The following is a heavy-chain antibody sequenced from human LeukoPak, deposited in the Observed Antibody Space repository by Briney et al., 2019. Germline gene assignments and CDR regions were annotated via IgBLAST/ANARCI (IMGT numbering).Heavy chain of an antibody. D-gene: IGHD3-22*01. V-gene: IGHV1-69*13. CDR1: GGTFSSYA. CDR3: ARDANQYYYDSSGYTYYFDS. Sequence: SVKVSCKASGGTFSSYAISWVRQAPGQGLEWMGGIIPIFGTANYAQKFQGRVTITADESTSTAYMELSSLRSEDTAVYYCARDANQYYYDSSGYTYYFDSWGQGALVTVSS. CDR2: IIPIFGTA. J-gene: IGHJ4*02.